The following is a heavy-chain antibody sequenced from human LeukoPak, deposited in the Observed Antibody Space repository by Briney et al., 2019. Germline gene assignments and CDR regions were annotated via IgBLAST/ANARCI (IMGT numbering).Heavy chain of an antibody. CDR3: ARGRGDGSSRYFDL. CDR2: ISYDGSNK. V-gene: IGHV3-30*04. Sequence: GRSLRLSCAASGFIFSIYAMHWVRQAPGKGLEWVAVISYDGSNKYYADSVKGRFTISRDNSKNTLYLQMNSLRAEDTAVYYCARGRGDGSSRYFDLWGRGTLVTVSS. J-gene: IGHJ2*01. D-gene: IGHD6-6*01. CDR1: GFIFSIYA.